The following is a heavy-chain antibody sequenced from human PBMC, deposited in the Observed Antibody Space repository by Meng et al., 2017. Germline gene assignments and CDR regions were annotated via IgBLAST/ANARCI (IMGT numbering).Heavy chain of an antibody. CDR3: ARGQDQYSSGWNAFDI. V-gene: IGHV3-21*01. Sequence: GESLKISCAASGFTFSSYSMNWVRQAPGKGLEWVSSISSSSSYIYYADSVKGRFTISRDNAENSLYLQMNSLRAEDTAVYYCARGQDQYSSGWNAFDIWGQGTMVTVSS. J-gene: IGHJ3*02. CDR2: ISSSSSYI. D-gene: IGHD6-19*01. CDR1: GFTFSSYS.